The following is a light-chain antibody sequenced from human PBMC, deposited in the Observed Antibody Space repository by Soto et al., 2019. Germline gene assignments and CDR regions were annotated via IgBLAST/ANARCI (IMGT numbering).Light chain of an antibody. J-gene: IGKJ4*01. CDR3: QQRSVWPLT. V-gene: IGKV3-11*01. CDR2: DAS. Sequence: EIVLTQSPATLSLSPGDRATLSCRASQSVNTYLTWYQQKPGQAPRLLIYDASFRATGIPPRFSASGSETDFTLTISSLEPEDFAVYYCQQRSVWPLTFGRGTKVEIK. CDR1: QSVNTY.